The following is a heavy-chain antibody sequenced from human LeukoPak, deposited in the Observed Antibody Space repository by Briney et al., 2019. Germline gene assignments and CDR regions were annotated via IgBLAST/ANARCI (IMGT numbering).Heavy chain of an antibody. J-gene: IGHJ5*02. D-gene: IGHD2-15*01. V-gene: IGHV4-34*01. CDR1: GGSFSGYY. CDR3: ARGDCSGGSCYHNWFDP. CDR2: INHSGST. Sequence: SETLSLTCAVYGGSFSGYYWSWIRQPPGKGLEWIGEINHSGSTNYNPSLKSRVTISVDTSRNQFSLKLSSVTAADTAVYYCARGDCSGGSCYHNWFDPWGQGTLVTVSS.